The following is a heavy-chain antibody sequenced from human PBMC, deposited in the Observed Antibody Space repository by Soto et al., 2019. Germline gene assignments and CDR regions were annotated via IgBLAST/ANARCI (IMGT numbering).Heavy chain of an antibody. CDR2: IWYDGSNK. Sequence: GGSLRLSCAASGFTFSSYGMHWVRQAPGKGLEWVAVIWYDGSNKYYADSVKGRFTISRDNSKNTLYLQMNSLRAEDTAVDYCARDIGSRPVADYDYVWGSYRPGYYYYGMDVWGQGTTVTVSS. J-gene: IGHJ6*02. CDR3: ARDIGSRPVADYDYVWGSYRPGYYYYGMDV. CDR1: GFTFSSYG. D-gene: IGHD3-16*02. V-gene: IGHV3-33*01.